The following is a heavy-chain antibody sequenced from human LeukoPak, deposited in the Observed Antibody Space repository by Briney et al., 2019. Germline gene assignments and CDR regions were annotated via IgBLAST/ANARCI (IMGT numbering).Heavy chain of an antibody. CDR3: AKGGGRYYDSSGYSDY. D-gene: IGHD3-22*01. V-gene: IGHV3-23*01. CDR1: GFTFSSYA. J-gene: IGHJ4*02. Sequence: GGSLRLSCAASGFTFSSYAMSWVRQAPGKGLEWVSAISGSGSSTYYADSVKGRFTISRDNSKNTLYLQMNSLRAEDTAVYYCAKGGGRYYDSSGYSDYWGQGTLVTVSS. CDR2: ISGSGSST.